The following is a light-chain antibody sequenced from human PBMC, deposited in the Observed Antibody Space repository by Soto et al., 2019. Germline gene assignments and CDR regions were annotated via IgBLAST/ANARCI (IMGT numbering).Light chain of an antibody. Sequence: ASVGDRVTITCRTSQSISSWLAWYQQKPGKAPKLLIYKASSLESGVPSRFSGSGSGTEFTLTISSLQPDDFATYYCQQYNSYSRRFGQGTKVAIK. V-gene: IGKV1-5*03. CDR2: KAS. J-gene: IGKJ1*01. CDR3: QQYNSYSRR. CDR1: QSISSW.